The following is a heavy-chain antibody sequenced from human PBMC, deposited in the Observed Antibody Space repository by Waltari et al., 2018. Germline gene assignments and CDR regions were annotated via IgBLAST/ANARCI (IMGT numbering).Heavy chain of an antibody. J-gene: IGHJ2*01. CDR1: GGSLSSGGYY. D-gene: IGHD6-13*01. CDR3: ARDRLEQQLASWYFDL. CDR2: IYYSGST. V-gene: IGHV4-31*03. Sequence: QVQLQESGPGLVKPSQTLSLPCTVSGGSLSSGGYYWIWIRQHPGKGLEWFGYIYYSGSTYYNPSLKSRVTISVDTSKNQFSLKLSSVTAADTAVYYCARDRLEQQLASWYFDLWGRGTLVTVSS.